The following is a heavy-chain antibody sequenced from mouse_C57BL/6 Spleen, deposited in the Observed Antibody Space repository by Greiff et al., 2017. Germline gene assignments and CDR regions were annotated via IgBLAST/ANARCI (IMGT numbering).Heavy chain of an antibody. CDR2: INYDGSST. V-gene: IGHV5-16*01. CDR3: ARDRGGSSYWYFDV. D-gene: IGHD1-1*01. Sequence: EVHLVESEGGLVQPGSSMKLSCTASGFTFSDYYMAWVRQVPEKGLEWVANINYDGSSTYYLDSLKSRFIISRDNAKNILYLQMSSLKSEDTATYYCARDRGGSSYWYFDVWGTGTTVTVSS. CDR1: GFTFSDYY. J-gene: IGHJ1*03.